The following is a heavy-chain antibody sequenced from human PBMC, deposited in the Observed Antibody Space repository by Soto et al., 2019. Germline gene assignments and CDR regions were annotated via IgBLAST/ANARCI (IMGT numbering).Heavy chain of an antibody. Sequence: EVQVVESGGGLIQPGGSLRLSCEVSGFSVTANYMSWVRQAPGKGLEWVSVIYSGGSTYYIDSVMGRFIISRDISKNTLYLQMTSLRAEDTAVYYCHGYGYWGQGTLVTVSS. V-gene: IGHV3-53*01. CDR1: GFSVTANY. CDR3: HGYGY. D-gene: IGHD5-12*01. J-gene: IGHJ4*02. CDR2: IYSGGST.